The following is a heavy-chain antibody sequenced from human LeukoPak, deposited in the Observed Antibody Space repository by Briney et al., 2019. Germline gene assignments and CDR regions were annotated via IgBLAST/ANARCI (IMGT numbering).Heavy chain of an antibody. V-gene: IGHV4-38-2*02. CDR2: IYHSGST. D-gene: IGHD3-10*01. CDR1: GYSISSGYY. J-gene: IGHJ4*02. Sequence: PSETLSLTCTVSGYSISSGYYWGWIRQPPGKGLEWIGSIYHSGSTYYNPSLKSRVTISVDTSKNQFSLKLSSVTAADTAVYYCAGITGSGSYYRIYFDYWGQGTLVTVSS. CDR3: AGITGSGSYYRIYFDY.